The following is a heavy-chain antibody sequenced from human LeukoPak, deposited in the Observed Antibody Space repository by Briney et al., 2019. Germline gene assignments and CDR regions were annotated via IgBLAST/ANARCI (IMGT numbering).Heavy chain of an antibody. D-gene: IGHD2-15*01. V-gene: IGHV3-11*01. J-gene: IGHJ4*02. Sequence: GGSLRLSCAASGFTFSDYYMSWIRQAPGKGLEWVSSITISGSSTYNADSVKGRFTISRDNAKNSLYLQMNSLRAEDTAVYYCARGSVVAANFDFWGQGTLVTGSS. CDR1: GFTFSDYY. CDR2: ITISGSST. CDR3: ARGSVVAANFDF.